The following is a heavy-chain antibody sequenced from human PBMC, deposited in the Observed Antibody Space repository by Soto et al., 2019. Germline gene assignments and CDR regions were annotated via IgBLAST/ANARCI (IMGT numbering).Heavy chain of an antibody. CDR3: AKEMTSGVAGTTFDY. D-gene: IGHD6-19*01. CDR1: GFTFSAYY. CDR2: ISGSGSTT. J-gene: IGHJ4*02. Sequence: GGSLRLSCAASGFTFSAYYMSWIRQAPGKGLEWVSYISGSGSTTYYADSVKGRFTISRDNSKNTLYLQMNSLRAEDMAVYYCAKEMTSGVAGTTFDYRGQGTLVTVS. V-gene: IGHV3-11*01.